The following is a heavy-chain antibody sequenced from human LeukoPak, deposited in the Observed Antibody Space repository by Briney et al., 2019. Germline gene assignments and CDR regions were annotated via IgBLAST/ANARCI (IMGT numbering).Heavy chain of an antibody. CDR2: ISYDGNSK. CDR1: GFTFSSYS. D-gene: IGHD3-3*01. Sequence: GGSLRLSCAASGFTFSSYSMNWVRQAPGKGLEWVAVISYDGNSKYYEDSAKGRFTISRDNSKNTLYLQMNSLRAEDTAAYYCARVSAYYDFWSAYLDYWGQGTLVTVSS. CDR3: ARVSAYYDFWSAYLDY. J-gene: IGHJ4*02. V-gene: IGHV3-30*03.